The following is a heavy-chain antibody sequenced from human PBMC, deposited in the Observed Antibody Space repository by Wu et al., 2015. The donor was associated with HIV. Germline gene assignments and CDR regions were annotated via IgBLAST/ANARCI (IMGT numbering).Heavy chain of an antibody. V-gene: IGHV1-18*01. CDR3: ARDLEIAAPPYYYYMDV. D-gene: IGHD6-25*01. Sequence: QVQLVQSGAEVKKPGASVKVSCKASGYTFTNYGISWVRQAPGQGLQWMGWISPYNGNRDFAQELQGRVTMTTDTSTGTAYMELRSLRSDDTAVYYCARDLEIAAPPYYYYMDVWGKGTTVTVSS. CDR2: ISPYNGNR. J-gene: IGHJ6*03. CDR1: GYTFTNYG.